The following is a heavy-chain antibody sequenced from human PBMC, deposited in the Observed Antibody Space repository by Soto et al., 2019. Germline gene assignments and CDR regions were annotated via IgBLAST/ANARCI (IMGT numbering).Heavy chain of an antibody. CDR3: ARGGYSYHLGGYYYGMDV. CDR2: IYYSGST. V-gene: IGHV4-59*01. J-gene: IGHJ6*02. Sequence: SETLSLTCTVSGGSISSYYWSWIRQPPGKGLEWIGYIYYSGSTNYNPSLKSPVTISVDTSKNQFSLKLSSVTAADTAVYYCARGGYSYHLGGYYYGMDVWGQGTTVTVSS. D-gene: IGHD5-18*01. CDR1: GGSISSYY.